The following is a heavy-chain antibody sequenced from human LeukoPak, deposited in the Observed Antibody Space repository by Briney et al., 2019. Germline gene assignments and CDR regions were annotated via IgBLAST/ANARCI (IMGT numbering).Heavy chain of an antibody. V-gene: IGHV3-21*01. CDR1: RFTFSSYS. CDR3: ARDSAGAALIVGATALDY. CDR2: ISSSSSYI. Sequence: PGGSLRLSCAASRFTFSSYSMNWVRQAPGKGLEWVSSISSSSSYIYYADSVKGRFTIPRDNAKNSLYLQMNSLRAEDTAVYYCARDSAGAALIVGATALDYWGQGTLVTVSS. D-gene: IGHD1-26*01. J-gene: IGHJ4*02.